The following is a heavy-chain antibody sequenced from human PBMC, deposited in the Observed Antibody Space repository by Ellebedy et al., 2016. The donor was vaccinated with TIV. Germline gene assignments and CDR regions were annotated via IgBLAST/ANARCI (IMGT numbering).Heavy chain of an antibody. V-gene: IGHV3-30-3*02. CDR2: ISYDGSSK. CDR3: AKSAGESSGYYFGY. J-gene: IGHJ4*02. D-gene: IGHD3-22*01. CDR1: GFTFNSYA. Sequence: GESLKISCAASGFTFNSYAMHWVRQAPGKGLEWVAVISYDGSSKYYADSVKGRFTISRDNSMTTLYLEMNSLRAEDTAVYYCAKSAGESSGYYFGYWGQGTLVTVSS.